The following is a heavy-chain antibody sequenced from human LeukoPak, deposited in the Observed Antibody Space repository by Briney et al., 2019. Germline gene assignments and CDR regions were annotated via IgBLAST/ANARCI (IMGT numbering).Heavy chain of an antibody. CDR1: GYTFTSYG. D-gene: IGHD2-2*01. CDR2: ISAYSGNT. CDR3: ARDPGGCSSTSCYLPYYYYYGMDV. V-gene: IGHV1-18*04. J-gene: IGHJ6*04. Sequence: ASVKVSCKASGYTFTSYGISWVRQAPGQGLEWMGWISAYSGNTNYAQKLQGRVTMTTDTSTSTAYMELRSLRSDDTAVYYCARDPGGCSSTSCYLPYYYYYGMDVWGKGTTVTVSS.